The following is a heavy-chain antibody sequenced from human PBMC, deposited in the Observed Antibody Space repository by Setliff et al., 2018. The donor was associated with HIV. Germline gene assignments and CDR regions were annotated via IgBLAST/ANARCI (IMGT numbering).Heavy chain of an antibody. J-gene: IGHJ3*01. V-gene: IGHV3-23*01. D-gene: IGHD3-3*01. Sequence: PGGSLRLSCAASGFTFSNYAMAWVRQAPGKGLEWVSVISGNGGKTYFADSVKGRFTISRDNSKNTLYLQMNGLRAEDTAVYYCAKDWDITIFAVAIGGGFDFWGQGALVTVSS. CDR2: ISGNGGKT. CDR3: AKDWDITIFAVAIGGGFDF. CDR1: GFTFSNYA.